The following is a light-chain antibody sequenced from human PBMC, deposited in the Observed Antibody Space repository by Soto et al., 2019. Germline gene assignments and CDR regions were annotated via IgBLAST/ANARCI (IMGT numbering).Light chain of an antibody. J-gene: IGKJ3*01. Sequence: EIVLTQSPGTLSLSPVERATLSCRASQSVSSSYLAWYQQKPGQAPRLLIYGASNRATGIPARFSGSGSGTDFTLTISSLEHEDFAVYYCQQRSNWPLTFGPGTKVDIK. CDR2: GAS. V-gene: IGKV3D-20*02. CDR1: QSVSSSY. CDR3: QQRSNWPLT.